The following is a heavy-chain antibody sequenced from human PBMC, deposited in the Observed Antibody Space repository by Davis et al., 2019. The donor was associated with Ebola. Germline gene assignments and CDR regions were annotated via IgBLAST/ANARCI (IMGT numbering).Heavy chain of an antibody. J-gene: IGHJ4*02. Sequence: PGGSLRLSCAASGFTFSSYGMHWVRQAPGKGLEWVAVIWYDGSNKYYADSVKGRFTISRDNSKNTLYLQMNSLRAEDTAVYYCARDERYGDYHHTLVYWGQGTLVTVSS. CDR3: ARDERYGDYHHTLVY. CDR2: IWYDGSNK. V-gene: IGHV3-33*01. CDR1: GFTFSSYG. D-gene: IGHD4-17*01.